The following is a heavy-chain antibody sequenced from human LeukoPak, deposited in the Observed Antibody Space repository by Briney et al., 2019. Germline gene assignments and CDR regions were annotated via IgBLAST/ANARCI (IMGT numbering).Heavy chain of an antibody. Sequence: GGSLRLSCAASGFTFSDHYMSWFRQAPGKGLEWVSYISNSGSLKYYADSVKGRFTISRDNAKNSLYLQMDSLRAEDMAVYYCARANYGGRGNFDYWGQGTLVTVSS. J-gene: IGHJ4*02. V-gene: IGHV3-11*04. D-gene: IGHD4-23*01. CDR1: GFTFSDHY. CDR3: ARANYGGRGNFDY. CDR2: ISNSGSLK.